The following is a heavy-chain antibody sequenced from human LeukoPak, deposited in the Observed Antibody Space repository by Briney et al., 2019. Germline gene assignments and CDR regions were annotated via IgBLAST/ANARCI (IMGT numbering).Heavy chain of an antibody. CDR1: VVTLSNAW. CDR2: INNKDDSGTT. J-gene: IGHJ6*04. CDR3: TRDDFWSANHVDV. V-gene: IGHV3-15*01. Sequence: VGCLRLSCAASVVTLSNAWMSGVRQAPGKGLWWVGRINNKDDSGTTEYAPSVKGRFLISRDDSKNTLYLQMNSLEAEDSAVYYCTRDDFWSANHVDVWGKGTTVAVTS. D-gene: IGHD3-3*01.